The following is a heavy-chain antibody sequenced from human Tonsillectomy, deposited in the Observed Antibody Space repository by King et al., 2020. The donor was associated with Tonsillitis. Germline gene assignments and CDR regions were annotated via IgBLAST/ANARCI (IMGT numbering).Heavy chain of an antibody. D-gene: IGHD2-15*01. CDR3: ARVGGPVFSGGFVY. CDR2: MNPNSGNT. Sequence: QVQLVESGAEMKKPGASVSVSCKASGNSFSVNDINWVRQAPGQGLEWMGWMNPNSGNTGYSPSFQGRVAMTMDTSTRTAYMDLNNLRSEDTAVYYCARVGGPVFSGGFVYWGQGSLVTVSS. V-gene: IGHV1-8*02. J-gene: IGHJ4*02. CDR1: GNSFSVND.